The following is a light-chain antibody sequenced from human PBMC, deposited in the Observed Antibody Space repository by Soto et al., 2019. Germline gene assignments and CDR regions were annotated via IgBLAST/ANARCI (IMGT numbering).Light chain of an antibody. CDR3: TSYEGGNTV. V-gene: IGLV2-8*01. CDR1: SSDVGGYNY. Sequence: QSVLTQPPSASGSPGQSVTISCTGTSSDVGGYNYVSWYQQHPGKVPKLMVYEVNKRPSGVPDRFSGSKSGNTASLTVSGRQPEDGADYYCTSYEGGNTVFAPGPKVPVL. J-gene: IGLJ1*01. CDR2: EVN.